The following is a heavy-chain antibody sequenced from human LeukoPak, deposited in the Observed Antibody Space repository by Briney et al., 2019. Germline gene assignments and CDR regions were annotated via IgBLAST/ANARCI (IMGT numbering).Heavy chain of an antibody. V-gene: IGHV1-8*03. D-gene: IGHD2-2*01. J-gene: IGHJ6*03. CDR3: ARVAYVVPAAIRGGCYYYYMDI. Sequence: ASVKVSCKASGYTFTSYDINWVRQATGQGLEWMGWMNPNSGNTGYAQKFQGRVTITWNTSISTAYMELSSLRSEDTAVYYCARVAYVVPAAIRGGCYYYYMDIWGKGTTVTVSS. CDR2: MNPNSGNT. CDR1: GYTFTSYD.